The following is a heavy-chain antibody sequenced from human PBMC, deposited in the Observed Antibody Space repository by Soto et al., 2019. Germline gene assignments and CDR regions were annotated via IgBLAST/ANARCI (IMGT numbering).Heavy chain of an antibody. CDR1: GFTFSSYA. V-gene: IGHV3-23*01. CDR3: AKGALYSSSWYRAEYFQH. CDR2: ISGSGGST. J-gene: IGHJ1*01. Sequence: AGGSLILSCAASGFTFSSYAMSWVRQAPGKGLEWVSAISGSGGSTYYADSVKGRFTISRDNSKNTLYLQMNSLRAEDTAVYYCAKGALYSSSWYRAEYFQHWGQGTLVTSPQ. D-gene: IGHD6-13*01.